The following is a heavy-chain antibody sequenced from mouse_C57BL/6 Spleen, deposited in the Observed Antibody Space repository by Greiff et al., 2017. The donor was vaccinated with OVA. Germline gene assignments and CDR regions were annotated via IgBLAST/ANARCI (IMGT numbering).Heavy chain of an antibody. CDR3: ARGLYYYGSTPYAMDY. J-gene: IGHJ4*01. Sequence: EVKLVESGGGLVKPGGSLKLSCAASGFTFSDYGMHWVRQAPEKGLEWVAYISSGSSTIYYADTVKGRFTISRDNAKNTLFLQMTSLRSEDTAMYYCARGLYYYGSTPYAMDYWGQGTSVTVSS. CDR2: ISSGSSTI. D-gene: IGHD1-1*01. V-gene: IGHV5-17*01. CDR1: GFTFSDYG.